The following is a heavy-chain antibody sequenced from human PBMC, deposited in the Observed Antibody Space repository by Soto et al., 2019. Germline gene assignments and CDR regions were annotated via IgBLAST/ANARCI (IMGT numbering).Heavy chain of an antibody. CDR1: GVTFSSYS. D-gene: IGHD2-2*01. CDR2: ISSSSSYI. V-gene: IGHV3-21*01. J-gene: IGHJ4*02. CDR3: ASQVVYCSSTSRPFDY. Sequence: PGGSLRLSCAASGVTFSSYSMDWVRQAPGKGLEWVSSISSSSSYIYYADSVKGRFTISRDNAKNSLYLQMNSLRAEDTAVYYCASQVVYCSSTSRPFDYWGQGTLVTVSS.